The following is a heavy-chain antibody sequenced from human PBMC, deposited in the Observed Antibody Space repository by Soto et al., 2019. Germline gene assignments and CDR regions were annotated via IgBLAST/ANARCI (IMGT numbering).Heavy chain of an antibody. CDR3: ARVSKAFMDV. J-gene: IGHJ6*04. CDR1: GFTFSSYS. CDR2: ISSSSSTI. Sequence: PGGSLRLSCAASGFTFSSYSMNWVRQAPGKGLEWVSYISSSSSTIYYADSVKGRFTISRDNAKNSLYLQMNSLRAEDTAVYYCARVSKAFMDVWGKGATVTVSS. V-gene: IGHV3-48*01.